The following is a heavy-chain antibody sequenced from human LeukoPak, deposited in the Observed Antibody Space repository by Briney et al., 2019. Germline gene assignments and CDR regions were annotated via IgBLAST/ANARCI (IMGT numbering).Heavy chain of an antibody. CDR1: GFTFSNYL. Sequence: GGSLRLSCAASGFTFSNYLMHWVRQAPGKGLVWVSRINSDGSSTNYADSVRGRFTISRDNAGNSLYLQINSLRAEDTAVYYCATFHYDSSGYSPYFDCWGQGTLVTVSP. J-gene: IGHJ4*02. CDR3: ATFHYDSSGYSPYFDC. CDR2: INSDGSST. D-gene: IGHD3-22*01. V-gene: IGHV3-74*01.